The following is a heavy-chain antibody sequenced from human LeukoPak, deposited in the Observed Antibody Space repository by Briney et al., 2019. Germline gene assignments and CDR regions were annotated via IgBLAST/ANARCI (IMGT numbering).Heavy chain of an antibody. Sequence: SETLSLTCTVSGGSISSYYWSWIRQPPGKGLEWIGSIYYSGSTNYSPSLKSRISMSVDTSKNQFSLKLSSVTAADTAVYYCASGLNRGYIYGSIFDYWGQGTLVSVSS. CDR1: GGSISSYY. CDR3: ASGLNRGYIYGSIFDY. J-gene: IGHJ4*02. D-gene: IGHD5-18*01. CDR2: IYYSGST. V-gene: IGHV4-59*01.